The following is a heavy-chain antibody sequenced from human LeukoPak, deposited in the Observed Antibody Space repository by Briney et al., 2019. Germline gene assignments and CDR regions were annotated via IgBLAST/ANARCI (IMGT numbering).Heavy chain of an antibody. J-gene: IGHJ4*02. Sequence: ASVKVSCKASGYTFTSYGISWVRQAPGQGLEWMGWISAYNGNTNYAQKLQGRVTMTTDTSTSTAYMELRSLRSDDTAVYYCARYLITFGGVIGGTFDYWGQGTLVTVSS. CDR3: ARYLITFGGVIGGTFDY. V-gene: IGHV1-18*01. D-gene: IGHD3-16*02. CDR2: ISAYNGNT. CDR1: GYTFTSYG.